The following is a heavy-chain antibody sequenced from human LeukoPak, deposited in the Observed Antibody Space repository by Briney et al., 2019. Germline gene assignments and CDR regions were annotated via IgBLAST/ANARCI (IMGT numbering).Heavy chain of an antibody. CDR1: GFTFSSYA. D-gene: IGHD6-13*01. J-gene: IGHJ4*02. CDR3: ARGPAAGTFDY. Sequence: GGSLRLSCAASGFTFSSYAMNWVRQAPGKGLEWVSSISSSSSYIYYADSVKGRFTISRDNAKNSLYLQMNSLRAEDTAVYYCARGPAAGTFDYWGQGTLVTVSS. V-gene: IGHV3-21*01. CDR2: ISSSSSYI.